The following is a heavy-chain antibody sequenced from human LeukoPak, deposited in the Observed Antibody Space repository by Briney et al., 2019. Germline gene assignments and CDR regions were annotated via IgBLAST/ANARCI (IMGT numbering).Heavy chain of an antibody. CDR2: ISGSGGST. J-gene: IGHJ5*02. CDR3: AKWGDTAMVSFQGWFDP. CDR1: GFTFSSYA. Sequence: GGSLRLSCAASGFTFSSYAMSWVRQAPGKGLEWVSAISGSGGSTYYADSVKGRFTISRDNSKNTLYLQMNSLRAEDTAVYYCAKWGDTAMVSFQGWFDPWGQGTLVTVSS. D-gene: IGHD5-18*01. V-gene: IGHV3-23*01.